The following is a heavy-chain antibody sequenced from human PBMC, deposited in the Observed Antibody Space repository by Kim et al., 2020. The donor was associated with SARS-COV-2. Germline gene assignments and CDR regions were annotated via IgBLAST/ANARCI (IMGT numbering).Heavy chain of an antibody. V-gene: IGHV1-18*01. CDR1: GYTFTSYG. D-gene: IGHD7-27*01. J-gene: IGHJ6*02. CDR2: ISAYNGNT. Sequence: ASVKVSCKASGYTFTSYGISWVRQAPGQGLEWMGWISAYNGNTNYAQKLQGRVTMATDTSTSTAYMELRSLRSDDTAVYYCARGAVPGVYYYYGMDVWGQGTTVTVSS. CDR3: ARGAVPGVYYYYGMDV.